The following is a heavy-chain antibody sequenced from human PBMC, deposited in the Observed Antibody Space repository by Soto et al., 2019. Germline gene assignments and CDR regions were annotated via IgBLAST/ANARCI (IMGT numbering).Heavy chain of an antibody. V-gene: IGHV3-48*02. J-gene: IGHJ6*02. Sequence: EVQLVESGGGLVQPGGSLRLSCAASGFTFSSYSMNWVRQAPGKGLEWVSYISSSSSTIYYADSVKGRFTISRDNAKNSLYLQMNSLRDEDTAVYYCARTPKSIVGATRYYYGMDVWGQGTTVTVSS. CDR1: GFTFSSYS. CDR2: ISSSSSTI. CDR3: ARTPKSIVGATRYYYGMDV. D-gene: IGHD1-26*01.